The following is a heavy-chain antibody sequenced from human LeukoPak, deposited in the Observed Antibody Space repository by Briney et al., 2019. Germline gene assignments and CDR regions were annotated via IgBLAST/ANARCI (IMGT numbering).Heavy chain of an antibody. CDR2: IYYSGST. V-gene: IGHV4-59*01. CDR3: ARDVQYCSSTSCYWEYFDY. Sequence: SETLSLTCTVSGGSISSYYWSWIRQPPGKGLEWIGYIYYSGSTNYNPSLKSRVTISVDTSKNQFSLKLSSVTAADTAVYYCARDVQYCSSTSCYWEYFDYWGQGTLVTVSS. D-gene: IGHD2-2*01. CDR1: GGSISSYY. J-gene: IGHJ4*02.